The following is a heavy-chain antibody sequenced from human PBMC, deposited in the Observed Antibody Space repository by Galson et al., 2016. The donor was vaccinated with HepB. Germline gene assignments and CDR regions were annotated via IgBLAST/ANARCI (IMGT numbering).Heavy chain of an antibody. V-gene: IGHV3-53*01. CDR1: GFTVSNNY. CDR3: ARGGASDASGY. CDR2: IYSGGGT. D-gene: IGHD2-21*02. Sequence: LRLSCAASGFTVSNNYMTWVRQAPGKGLEWVPLIYSGGGTSFADSVKGRFTISRDNSKNTLYLQMNSLRAEDTAVYYCARGGASDASGYWGQGTLVTVSP. J-gene: IGHJ4*02.